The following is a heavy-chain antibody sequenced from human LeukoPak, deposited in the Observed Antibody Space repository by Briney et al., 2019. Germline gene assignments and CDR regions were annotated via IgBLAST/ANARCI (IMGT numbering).Heavy chain of an antibody. D-gene: IGHD2-2*01. Sequence: GGSLRLSCAASGFTFSSYSMNWVRQAPGKGLEWVSSISSSSSYIYYADSVKGRFTISRDNSKNTLYLQMNSLRAEDTAVYYCTTLVWVDFSSISSNPPDYWGQGTLVTVSS. CDR3: TTLVWVDFSSISSNPPDY. CDR2: ISSSSSYI. V-gene: IGHV3-21*04. J-gene: IGHJ4*02. CDR1: GFTFSSYS.